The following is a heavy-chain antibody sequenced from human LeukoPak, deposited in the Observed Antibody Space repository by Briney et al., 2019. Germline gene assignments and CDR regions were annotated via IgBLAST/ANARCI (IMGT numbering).Heavy chain of an antibody. V-gene: IGHV4-39*01. CDR2: IYYSGST. D-gene: IGHD6-19*01. CDR3: ARQNIAVAASYYSAH. J-gene: IGHJ4*02. Sequence: SETLSHSCTVSGGSISSSSTYWGWIRQPPGKGLEWIGSIYYSGSTYYNPSLKSRVTISVDTSKNQFSLKLSSVTAADTAVYYCARQNIAVAASYYSAHWGQGTLVTVSS. CDR1: GGSISSSSTY.